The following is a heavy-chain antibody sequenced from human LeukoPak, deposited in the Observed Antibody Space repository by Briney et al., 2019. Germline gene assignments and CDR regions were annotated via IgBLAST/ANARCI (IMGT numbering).Heavy chain of an antibody. D-gene: IGHD6-19*01. J-gene: IGHJ4*02. CDR3: TRGSSGRRDN. CDR1: GYTFTSCD. CDR2: MNPNSGNT. Sequence: ASVKVSCKASGYTFTSCDINWVRQATGQGLEWMGWMNPNSGNTGYGQSFQGRITMTRDISIGTAYMELSNLTSEDTAIYYCTRGSSGRRDNWGQGTLVTVAA. V-gene: IGHV1-8*01.